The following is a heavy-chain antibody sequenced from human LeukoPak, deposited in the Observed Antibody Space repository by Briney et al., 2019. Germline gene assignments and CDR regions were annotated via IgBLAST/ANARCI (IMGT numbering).Heavy chain of an antibody. CDR1: GGSISSGGYY. J-gene: IGHJ6*02. Sequence: PSQTLSLTCTVSGGSISSGGYYWSWIRQHPGKGLEWIGYIYYSGSTYYTPSLTSPVTISVDTSKNQFSLKLSSVTAADTAVYYCAREYVDTSLLGEYYYYGMDVWGQGTTVTVSS. D-gene: IGHD5-18*01. V-gene: IGHV4-31*01. CDR2: IYYSGST. CDR3: AREYVDTSLLGEYYYYGMDV.